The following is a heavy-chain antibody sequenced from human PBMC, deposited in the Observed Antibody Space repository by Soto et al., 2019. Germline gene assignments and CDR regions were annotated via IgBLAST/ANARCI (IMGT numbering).Heavy chain of an antibody. CDR1: GGSISSGGYS. D-gene: IGHD2-2*01. CDR3: ARVPDR. Sequence: SETLSLTCAVSGGSISSGGYSWSWIRQPPGKGLEWIGYIYHSGSTYYNPSLKSRVTISVDRSKNQFSLKLISVTAADTAVYYCARVPDRWGQGTLVTAPQ. J-gene: IGHJ5*02. V-gene: IGHV4-30-2*01. CDR2: IYHSGST.